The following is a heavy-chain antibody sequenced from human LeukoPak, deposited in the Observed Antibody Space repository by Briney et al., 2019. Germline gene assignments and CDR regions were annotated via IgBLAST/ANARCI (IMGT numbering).Heavy chain of an antibody. CDR2: IKSKTAGGTT. CDR1: GFTFSNGW. V-gene: IGHV3-15*01. J-gene: IGHJ4*02. Sequence: GGSLRLSCAASGFTFSNGWMSWVRQAPGKGLEWVGRIKSKTAGGTTDYAAPVEGRFAISRDDSKNTLYLQMNSLKTEDTAVYYCTAQGFNYGLDYWGQGALVTVSS. CDR3: TAQGFNYGLDY. D-gene: IGHD5-18*01.